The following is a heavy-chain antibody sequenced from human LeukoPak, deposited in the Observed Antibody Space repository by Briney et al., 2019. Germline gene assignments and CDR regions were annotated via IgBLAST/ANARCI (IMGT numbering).Heavy chain of an antibody. V-gene: IGHV4-4*07. Sequence: SQTLSLTCTVSCPSFSSWFWSSIRQPAGTGPQAHGHMYSSGSIKYNPSLKSRVTISVDKSKNQFSLKLSSVTAAETAVYYCAGDGDRTSWYYYWGQGTLVTVSS. CDR1: CPSFSSWF. CDR2: MYSSGSI. D-gene: IGHD6-13*01. CDR3: AGDGDRTSWYYY. J-gene: IGHJ4*02.